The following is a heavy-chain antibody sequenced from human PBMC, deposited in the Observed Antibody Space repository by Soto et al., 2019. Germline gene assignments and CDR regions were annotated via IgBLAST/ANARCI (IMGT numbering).Heavy chain of an antibody. V-gene: IGHV3-23*01. Sequence: GGSLRLSCTASGFTFRTYAMTWFRQAPGRGLEWVSAISGSGSTFYANSVKGRFTISRDNSRNTVSLQMHSLRAEDSAIYYCAKEKDYDFVWGSDLYTSHYWGQGTLVTVSS. CDR3: AKEKDYDFVWGSDLYTSHY. CDR1: GFTFRTYA. D-gene: IGHD3-16*02. J-gene: IGHJ4*02. CDR2: ISGSGST.